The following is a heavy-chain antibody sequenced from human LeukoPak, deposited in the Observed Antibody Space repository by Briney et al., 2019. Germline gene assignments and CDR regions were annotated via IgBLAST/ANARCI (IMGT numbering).Heavy chain of an antibody. CDR2: ISSSSSYI. D-gene: IGHD4/OR15-4a*01. J-gene: IGHJ6*02. V-gene: IGHV3-21*01. CDR3: ARAYGARYYYYGMDV. Sequence: GGSLRLSCAASGFPFSSYSMNWVRQAPGKGLEWVSSISSSSSYIYYADSVKGRFTISRDNAKNSLYLQMNSLRAEDTAVYYCARAYGARYYYYGMDVWGQGTTVTVSS. CDR1: GFPFSSYS.